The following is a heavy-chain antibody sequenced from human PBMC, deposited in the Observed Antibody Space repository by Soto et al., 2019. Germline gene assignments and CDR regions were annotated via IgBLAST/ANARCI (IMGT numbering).Heavy chain of an antibody. CDR1: GFSLTTAGAG. D-gene: IGHD4-17*01. CDR3: AHRGYGNYSRDNWFDP. V-gene: IGHV2-5*01. J-gene: IGHJ5*02. CDR2: IYWNDDT. Sequence: QITLKESGPTLVQPTQTLMLTCTFSGFSLTTAGAGVGWIRQPPGKALEWLALIYWNDDTRYSPSLKSRLTITKDTSKNQVVLRMTNMDPVDTATYYCAHRGYGNYSRDNWFDPWGQGIVVIVSS.